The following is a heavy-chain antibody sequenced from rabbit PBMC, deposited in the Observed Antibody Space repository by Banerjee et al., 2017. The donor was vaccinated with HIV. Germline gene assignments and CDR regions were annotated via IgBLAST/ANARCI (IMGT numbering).Heavy chain of an antibody. CDR3: ARDLAGVIGWNFNL. CDR1: GFSFSNGYV. Sequence: QEQLEESGGDLVKPEGSLTLTCTASGFSFSNGYVMCWVRQAPGKRPEWIACIDIGSSGSTYYASWAKGRFTISKASWTTVTLQMTSLTAADTASYFCARDLAGVIGWNFNLWGQGTLVTVS. D-gene: IGHD4-1*01. V-gene: IGHV1S45*01. J-gene: IGHJ4*01. CDR2: IDIGSSGST.